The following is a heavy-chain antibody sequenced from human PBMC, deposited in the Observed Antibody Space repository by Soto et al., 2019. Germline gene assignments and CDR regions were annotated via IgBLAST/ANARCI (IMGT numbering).Heavy chain of an antibody. CDR3: ASFRGGSGGYHVNWFDP. CDR2: IYYSGST. CDR1: GGSISSYY. Sequence: SETLSLTCTVSGGSISSYYWRWIRQPPGKGLEWIGYIYYSGSTNYNPSLKSRVTISVDRSKNQFSLELRSVTAADTAVYYCASFRGGSGGYHVNWFDPWGQGTLVTVSS. J-gene: IGHJ5*02. V-gene: IGHV4-59*08. D-gene: IGHD3-10*01.